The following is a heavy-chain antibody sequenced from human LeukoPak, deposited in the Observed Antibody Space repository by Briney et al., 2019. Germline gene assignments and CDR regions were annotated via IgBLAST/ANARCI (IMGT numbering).Heavy chain of an antibody. V-gene: IGHV4-34*01. CDR2: VNESGGT. CDR3: ARGQGATVPQVGKNWFDP. D-gene: IGHD1-26*01. CDR1: IDSFNYH. Sequence: SETLSLTCAVYIDSFNYHWNWIRQTPAKGMEWIGEVNESGGTNISPSLRSRVILSVDTSKNQFSLKLISVTVADTAIYYCARGQGATVPQVGKNWFDPWGQGTRVTVSS. J-gene: IGHJ5*02.